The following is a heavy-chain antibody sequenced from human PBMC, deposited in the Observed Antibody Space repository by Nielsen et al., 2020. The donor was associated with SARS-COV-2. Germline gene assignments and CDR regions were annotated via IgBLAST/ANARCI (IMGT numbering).Heavy chain of an antibody. D-gene: IGHD6-19*01. CDR2: INAGNGNT. CDR3: ARITPSSGWDY. V-gene: IGHV1-3*01. J-gene: IGHJ4*02. Sequence: WVRQAPGQSLEWMGWINAGNGNTKYSQKFQGRVTMTRDTSANTAYMELSSLSSEDTAAYYCARITPSSGWDYWGQGTLVTVSS.